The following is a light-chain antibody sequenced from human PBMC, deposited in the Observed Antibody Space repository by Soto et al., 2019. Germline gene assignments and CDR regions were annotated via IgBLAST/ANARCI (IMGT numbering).Light chain of an antibody. CDR1: QSVSTN. J-gene: IGKJ1*01. Sequence: ETVLTQSPATLSVSPGERAAPSCRASQSVSTNLAWYQQKPGQPPRLIIYFASTRATALPARFTAGGSGTEFTLTISSLQSDDLAVYYCQQYDKWPRTFGQGTKVDIK. CDR3: QQYDKWPRT. V-gene: IGKV3-15*01. CDR2: FAS.